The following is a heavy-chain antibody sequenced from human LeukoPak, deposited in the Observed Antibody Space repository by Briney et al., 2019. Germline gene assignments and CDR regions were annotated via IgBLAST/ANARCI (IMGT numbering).Heavy chain of an antibody. V-gene: IGHV3-30-3*01. CDR1: GFTFSSYA. CDR2: ISYDGSNK. CDR3: ARERWDQEEGDNYFDY. Sequence: GGSLRLSCAASGFTFSSYAMHWVRQAPGKGLEWVAVISYDGSNKYYADSVKGRFTISRDNSKNTLYLQMNSLRAEDTAVYYCARERWDQEEGDNYFDYRGQGTLVTVSS. J-gene: IGHJ4*02. D-gene: IGHD5-24*01.